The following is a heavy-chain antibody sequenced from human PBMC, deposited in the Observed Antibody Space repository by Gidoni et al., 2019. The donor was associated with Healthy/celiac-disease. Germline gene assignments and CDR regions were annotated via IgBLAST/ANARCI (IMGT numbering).Heavy chain of an antibody. CDR2: IYYRGST. V-gene: IGHV4-31*03. J-gene: IGHJ3*02. D-gene: IGHD2-15*01. Sequence: QVQLQESGPGLVKPSQTLSLTCTVSGGSISSGGYYWSWLRQHPGKGLEWIGYIYYRGSTYYNPSLKSRVTISVDTSKNQFSLKLSSVTAADTAVYYCARVWDIVVVVAASGAFDIWGQGTMVTVSS. CDR1: GGSISSGGYY. CDR3: ARVWDIVVVVAASGAFDI.